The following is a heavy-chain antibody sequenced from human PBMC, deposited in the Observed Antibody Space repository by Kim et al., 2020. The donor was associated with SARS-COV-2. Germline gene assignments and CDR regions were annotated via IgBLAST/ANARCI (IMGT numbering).Heavy chain of an antibody. CDR3: ARGLISYYDSSGYFNWFDP. D-gene: IGHD3-22*01. J-gene: IGHJ5*02. CDR2: INAGNGNT. Sequence: ASVKVSCKASGYTFTSYAMHWVRQAPGQRLEWMGWINAGNGNTKYSRKFQGRVTITRDTSASTAYMELSSLRSEDTAVYYCARGLISYYDSSGYFNWFDPWGQGTLVTVSS. V-gene: IGHV1-3*01. CDR1: GYTFTSYA.